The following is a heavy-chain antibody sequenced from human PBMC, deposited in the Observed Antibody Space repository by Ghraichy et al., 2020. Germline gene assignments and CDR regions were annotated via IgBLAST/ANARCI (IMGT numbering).Heavy chain of an antibody. J-gene: IGHJ4*02. D-gene: IGHD3-10*01. V-gene: IGHV4-34*01. CDR3: ARGGFGELFVFFDY. CDR2: INHSGST. Sequence: SETLSLTCAVYGGSFSGYYWSWIRQPPGKGLEWIGEINHSGSTNYNPSLKSRVTISVDTSKNQFSLKLSSVTAADTAVYYCARGGFGELFVFFDYWGQGTLVTVSS. CDR1: GGSFSGYY.